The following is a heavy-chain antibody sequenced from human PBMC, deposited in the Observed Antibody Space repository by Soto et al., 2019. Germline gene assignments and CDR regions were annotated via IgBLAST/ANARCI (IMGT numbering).Heavy chain of an antibody. J-gene: IGHJ6*02. CDR1: GYTFTSYG. D-gene: IGHD2-2*01. Sequence: GASVKVSCKASGYTFTSYGISWVRQAPGQGLEWMGWISAYNGNTNYAQKLQGRVTMTTDTSTSTAYMELRSLRSDDTAVYYCARDFNYYIVLVPAAMGDYYYYGMDVWGQGTTVTVS. CDR3: ARDFNYYIVLVPAAMGDYYYYGMDV. V-gene: IGHV1-18*01. CDR2: ISAYNGNT.